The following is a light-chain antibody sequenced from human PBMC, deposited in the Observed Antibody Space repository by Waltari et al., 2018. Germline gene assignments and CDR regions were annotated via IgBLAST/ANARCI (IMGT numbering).Light chain of an antibody. V-gene: IGKV3D-15*01. CDR1: QSVGIH. J-gene: IGKJ3*01. Sequence: VMTQSPATLSLSPGDRATLSCRASQSVGIHLAWYQKKPGQAPRLLIYGAFTRFTGIPDRFSGSGSGTDFALTIRSLEPEDVATYYCQETSNWPIFTFGPGTKLDFK. CDR3: QETSNWPIFT. CDR2: GAF.